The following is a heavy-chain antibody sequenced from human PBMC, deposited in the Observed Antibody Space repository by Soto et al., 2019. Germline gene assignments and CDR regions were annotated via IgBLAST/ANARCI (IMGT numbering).Heavy chain of an antibody. D-gene: IGHD3-10*01. CDR2: INPSGGST. V-gene: IGHV1-46*01. CDR3: ARAGNYGSGSSHNWFDP. CDR1: GYTFTSYY. J-gene: IGHJ5*02. Sequence: ASVKVSCKASGYTFTSYYMHWVRQAPGQGLEWMGIINPSGGSTSYAQKFQGRVTMTRDTSTSTVYMELSSLRSEDTAVYYCARAGNYGSGSSHNWFDPWGQGTLVTVSS.